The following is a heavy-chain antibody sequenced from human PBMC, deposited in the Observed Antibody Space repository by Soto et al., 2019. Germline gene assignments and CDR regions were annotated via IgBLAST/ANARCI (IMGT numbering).Heavy chain of an antibody. CDR2: ISSRSDTL. D-gene: IGHD2-15*01. CDR1: GFTFSAYA. Sequence: GGSLRLSCEGSGFTFSAYAMNWVRQAPGKGLEWVSYISSRSDTLYYADSVKGRFTISRDNAKNSVYLQVNNLRDEDTAVYYCARDWDIVILSVPIPNYNYGMDVWGQGTTVTVSS. J-gene: IGHJ6*02. V-gene: IGHV3-48*02. CDR3: ARDWDIVILSVPIPNYNYGMDV.